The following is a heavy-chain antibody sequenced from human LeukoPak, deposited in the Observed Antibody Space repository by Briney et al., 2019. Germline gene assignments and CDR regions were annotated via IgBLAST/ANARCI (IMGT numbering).Heavy chain of an antibody. Sequence: GASVKVSCKASGYTFNIYGINWVRQAPGQGLEWMGWISGYNGNTKYAQKFQGRVTMTTDTSTSTAYMELRSLRSDDTAVFYCARGDYGGSADYWGQCTMVTVSS. D-gene: IGHD4-23*01. CDR2: ISGYNGNT. J-gene: IGHJ4*02. V-gene: IGHV1-18*01. CDR3: ARGDYGGSADY. CDR1: GYTFNIYG.